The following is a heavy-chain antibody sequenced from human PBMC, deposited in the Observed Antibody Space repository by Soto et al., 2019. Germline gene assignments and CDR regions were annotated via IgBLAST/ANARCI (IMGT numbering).Heavy chain of an antibody. J-gene: IGHJ4*02. V-gene: IGHV3-23*01. CDR2: ISGGGSNT. Sequence: EVQLLASGGGLVQRGGSLRLSCAASGFPFSSYVMSWVRQAPGTGLEWVSGISGGGSNTFYADSVKGRFTISRDNSKNTVYLQRSSQRVEDTGVYSGARIYGSGVVDFWGQGSLITVSS. CDR1: GFPFSSYV. CDR3: ARIYGSGVVDF. D-gene: IGHD3-10*01.